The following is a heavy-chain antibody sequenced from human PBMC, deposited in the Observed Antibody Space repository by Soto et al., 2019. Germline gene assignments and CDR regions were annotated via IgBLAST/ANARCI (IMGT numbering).Heavy chain of an antibody. D-gene: IGHD3-9*01. Sequence: GGSLRLSCAASGFTFSSYAMSWVRQAPGKGLEWVSAISGSGGSTYYADSVKGRFTISRDNSKNTLYLQMNSLRAEDTAVYYCAKVSYRSFLTGYPVDYWGQGTLVTVSS. CDR1: GFTFSSYA. V-gene: IGHV3-23*01. J-gene: IGHJ4*02. CDR2: ISGSGGST. CDR3: AKVSYRSFLTGYPVDY.